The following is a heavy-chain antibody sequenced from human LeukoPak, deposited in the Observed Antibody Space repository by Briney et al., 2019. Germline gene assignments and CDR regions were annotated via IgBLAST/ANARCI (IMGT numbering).Heavy chain of an antibody. CDR3: ARIFGGTNWYYFDF. V-gene: IGHV4-59*11. CDR1: GGSISGHY. Sequence: SETLSLTCTVSGGSISGHYWSWIRRPPGKGLEYVGYTSYSGTTNYSPSLKSRLTLSVDTSKNQFSLRLSSVTAADTAVYYCARIFGGTNWYYFDFWGQGTLVTVSS. CDR2: TSYSGTT. J-gene: IGHJ4*02. D-gene: IGHD1-1*01.